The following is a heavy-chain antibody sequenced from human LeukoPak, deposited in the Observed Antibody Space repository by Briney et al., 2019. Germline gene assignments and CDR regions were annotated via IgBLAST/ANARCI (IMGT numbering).Heavy chain of an antibody. Sequence: GASVKVSCKASGYTFSGYYIHWVRQAPGQGLEWMGWINPSSGGTDYAQNFQGRVTMTRDTSTSTVYMELSSLRSEDTAVYYCARDYGSSSGFLSGLYYYYMDVWGKGTTVTISS. J-gene: IGHJ6*03. CDR2: INPSSGGT. CDR1: GYTFSGYY. CDR3: ARDYGSSSGFLSGLYYYYMDV. D-gene: IGHD3-22*01. V-gene: IGHV1-2*02.